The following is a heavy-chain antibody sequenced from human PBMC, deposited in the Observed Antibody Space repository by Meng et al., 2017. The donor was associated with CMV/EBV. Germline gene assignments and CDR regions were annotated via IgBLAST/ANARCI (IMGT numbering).Heavy chain of an antibody. CDR1: GFTFSSYW. Sequence: GGSLRLSCAASGFTFSSYWMSWVRQAPGKGLEWVSSISSSSSYIYYADSVKGRFTISRDNAKNSLYLQMNSLRAEDTAVYYCARDKRFQGWFDPWGQGTLVTVSS. J-gene: IGHJ5*02. D-gene: IGHD5-24*01. CDR3: ARDKRFQGWFDP. V-gene: IGHV3-21*01. CDR2: ISSSSSYI.